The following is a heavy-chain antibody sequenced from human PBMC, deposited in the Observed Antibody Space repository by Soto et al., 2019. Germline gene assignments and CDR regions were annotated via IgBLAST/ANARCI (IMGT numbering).Heavy chain of an antibody. CDR2: ISSRSNFI. D-gene: IGHD3-10*01. Sequence: EVQLVESGGGLVRPGGSLRLSCEASGFIFGNYSMNWVRQAPGKGLEWVSSISSRSNFIYYADSLRGRVTISRDNTQNSLHLQMNSLRVEDTAIYYCARVQELYGNSVYYYGMDVWGQGTTVTVSS. CDR1: GFIFGNYS. V-gene: IGHV3-21*01. J-gene: IGHJ6*02. CDR3: ARVQELYGNSVYYYGMDV.